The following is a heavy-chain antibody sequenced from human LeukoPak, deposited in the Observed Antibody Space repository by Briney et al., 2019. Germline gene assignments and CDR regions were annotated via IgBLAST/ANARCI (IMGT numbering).Heavy chain of an antibody. Sequence: AGGSLRLSCAASGFTFSSYAMSWVRQAPGKGLEWVSAISGSGGSTYYADSVKGRFTISRDNSKNTLYLQMNSLRAEDTAVYYCAKAGKDIVVVPAVIDYWGQGTLVTVSS. V-gene: IGHV3-23*01. CDR2: ISGSGGST. D-gene: IGHD2-2*01. CDR1: GFTFSSYA. J-gene: IGHJ4*02. CDR3: AKAGKDIVVVPAVIDY.